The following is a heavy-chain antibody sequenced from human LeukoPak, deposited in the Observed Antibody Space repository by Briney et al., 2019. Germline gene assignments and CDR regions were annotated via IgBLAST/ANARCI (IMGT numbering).Heavy chain of an antibody. CDR2: ISSSSSYI. CDR3: AKDRSVAGIYYFDY. Sequence: GGSLRLSCAASGFTFSSYSMNWVRQAPGKGLKWVSSISSSSSYIYYADSVKGRFTISRDNAKNSLYLQMNSLRAEDTAVYYCAKDRSVAGIYYFDYWGQGTLVTVSS. J-gene: IGHJ4*02. CDR1: GFTFSSYS. V-gene: IGHV3-21*01. D-gene: IGHD6-19*01.